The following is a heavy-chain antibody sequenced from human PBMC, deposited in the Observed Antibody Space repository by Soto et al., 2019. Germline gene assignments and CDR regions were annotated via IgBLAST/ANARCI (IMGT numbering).Heavy chain of an antibody. V-gene: IGHV3-33*01. D-gene: IGHD1-26*01. J-gene: IGHJ6*02. CDR3: AREEGGARYYYHYGMDV. Sequence: GGSLRLSCAASGFTFSSYGMHWVRQAPGKGLEWVAVIWYDGSNKYYADSVKGRFTISRDNSKNTLYLQMNSLRAEDTAVYYCAREEGGARYYYHYGMDVWGQGTTVTVSS. CDR1: GFTFSSYG. CDR2: IWYDGSNK.